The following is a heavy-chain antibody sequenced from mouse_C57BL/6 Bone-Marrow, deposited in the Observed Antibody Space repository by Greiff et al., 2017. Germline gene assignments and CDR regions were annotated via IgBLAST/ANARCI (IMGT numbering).Heavy chain of an antibody. Sequence: EVQRVESGGGLVQPGESLKLSCESNEYEFPSHDMSWVRQTPEKRLELVAAINSDGGSTYYPDTMERRFIISRDNTKKTLYLQMSSLKSEDTALYYCARLSYGSSSYYAMDYWGQGTSVTVSS. V-gene: IGHV5-2*01. CDR2: INSDGGST. CDR1: EYEFPSHD. D-gene: IGHD1-1*01. J-gene: IGHJ4*01. CDR3: ARLSYGSSSYYAMDY.